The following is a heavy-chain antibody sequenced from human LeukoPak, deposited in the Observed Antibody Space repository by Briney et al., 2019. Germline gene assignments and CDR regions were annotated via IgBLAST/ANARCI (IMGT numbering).Heavy chain of an antibody. Sequence: GGSLRLSCAASGFXVSSNYISWVRQAPGKGLEWVSVIYSGGSTYYADSVKGRFTISRHNSKNTLYLQMNSLRAEVTAVYYCARVRYSSSLDYWGQGTLVTVSS. V-gene: IGHV3-53*04. CDR1: GFXVSSNY. CDR2: IYSGGST. D-gene: IGHD6-6*01. J-gene: IGHJ4*02. CDR3: ARVRYSSSLDY.